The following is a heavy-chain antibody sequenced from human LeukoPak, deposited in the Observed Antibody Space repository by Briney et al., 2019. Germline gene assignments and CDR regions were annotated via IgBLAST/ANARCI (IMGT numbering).Heavy chain of an antibody. CDR3: ARATGYDATFDY. CDR2: IMSGSNYI. V-gene: IGHV3-21*01. D-gene: IGHD6-13*01. Sequence: GGSLRLSCAASGFTFSSYSMNWVRQAPGKGLEWVSSIMSGSNYIYYADSVKSRFTISRDNAKNSLYLQMNSLRAEDTAVYFCARATGYDATFDYWGQGTLVTVS. J-gene: IGHJ4*02. CDR1: GFTFSSYS.